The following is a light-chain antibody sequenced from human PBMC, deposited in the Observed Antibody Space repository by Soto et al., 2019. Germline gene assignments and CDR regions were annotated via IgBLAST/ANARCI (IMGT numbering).Light chain of an antibody. CDR1: QSVNSH. V-gene: IGKV3-15*01. CDR3: QQRSKALT. J-gene: IGKJ4*01. CDR2: GAS. Sequence: IVMTQSPATLPVSPGERATLSCRTSQSVNSHLAWYQHKPGQAPRLLIYGASSRATGIPTRFSGSGSGTEFTLTIDSLQSEDFAIYYCQQRSKALTFGGGTKVEIK.